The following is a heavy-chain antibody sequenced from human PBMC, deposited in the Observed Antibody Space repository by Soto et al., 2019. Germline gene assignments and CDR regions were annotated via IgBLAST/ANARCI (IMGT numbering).Heavy chain of an antibody. CDR1: GFTFSSYA. CDR3: AKGSYPRHIVVVPAADFDY. Sequence: GGSLRLSCAASGFTFSSYAMSWVRQAPGKGLEWVSAISGSGGSTYYADSVKGRFTISRDNSKNTLYLQMNSLRAEDTAVYYCAKGSYPRHIVVVPAADFDYWSQGTLVTVSS. V-gene: IGHV3-23*01. D-gene: IGHD2-2*01. J-gene: IGHJ4*02. CDR2: ISGSGGST.